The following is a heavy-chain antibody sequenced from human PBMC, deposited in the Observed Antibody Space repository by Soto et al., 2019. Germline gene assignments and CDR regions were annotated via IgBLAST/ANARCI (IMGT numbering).Heavy chain of an antibody. CDR3: AKDREVTSVARGYFDY. CDR2: ISGSGAYT. Sequence: EVQLLESGGGLVQPGGSLRLSCAASGFTFSNYAMSWVRQAPGKGLELVSVISGSGAYTYYVDSVMGRFTVSRDASKNTLYLQMNSLGADDTAVYYCAKDREVTSVARGYFDYWGQGALVTVSS. J-gene: IGHJ4*02. D-gene: IGHD2-21*02. V-gene: IGHV3-23*01. CDR1: GFTFSNYA.